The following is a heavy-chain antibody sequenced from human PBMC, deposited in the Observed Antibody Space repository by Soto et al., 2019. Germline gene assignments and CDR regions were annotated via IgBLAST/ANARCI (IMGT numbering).Heavy chain of an antibody. Sequence: QVQLMQSGGEVKSPGASVKVSCKASGYTFSSYGITWVRQAPGQGLEWMGWISAYNGNTNYAQNLQDRVTMTTDTSTSTAYMEVRRLRSDDTAVYYCARTVTIFGKVTRCDHWVQGTLVTVAS. D-gene: IGHD3-3*01. CDR3: ARTVTIFGKVTRCDH. J-gene: IGHJ4*02. CDR2: ISAYNGNT. V-gene: IGHV1-18*01. CDR1: GYTFSSYG.